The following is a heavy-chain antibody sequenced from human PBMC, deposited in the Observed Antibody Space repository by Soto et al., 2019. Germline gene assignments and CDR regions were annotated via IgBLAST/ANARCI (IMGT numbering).Heavy chain of an antibody. CDR3: ARAFGSTMPSLF. CDR2: IYYSGST. CDR1: GGYISSYY. V-gene: IGHV4-59*01. Sequence: QVQLQESGPGLVKPSETLSLTCTVSGGYISSYYWTWIRQPPGKGLEWIGYIYYSGSTNYNPSLKSRVTMSIDTSKNQFSLKLSSVTAADTAVYYFARAFGSTMPSLFWGQGTLVTVSS. D-gene: IGHD2-2*01. J-gene: IGHJ4*02.